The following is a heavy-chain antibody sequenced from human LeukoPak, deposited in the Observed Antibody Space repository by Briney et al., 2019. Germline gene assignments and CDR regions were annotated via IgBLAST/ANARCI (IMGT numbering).Heavy chain of an antibody. Sequence: GGSLRLSCAASGFTFSSYSMNWVRQAPGKGLEWVSSISSSSSYIYYADSAKGRFTISRDNAKNSLYLQMNSLRAEDTAVYYCARSSMTTVTIDYWGQGTLVTVSS. D-gene: IGHD4-11*01. CDR2: ISSSSSYI. J-gene: IGHJ4*02. CDR3: ARSSMTTVTIDY. CDR1: GFTFSSYS. V-gene: IGHV3-21*01.